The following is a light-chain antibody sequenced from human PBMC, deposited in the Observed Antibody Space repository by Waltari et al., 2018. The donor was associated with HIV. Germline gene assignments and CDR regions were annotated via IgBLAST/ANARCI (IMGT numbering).Light chain of an antibody. J-gene: IGKJ4*01. CDR3: QQVNSYPLT. CDR1: QTISTY. CDR2: GAS. V-gene: IGKV1-9*01. Sequence: DIQLTQSPPFPSASPGDRVSIACRANQTISTYLAWYQQKPGKAPKLLLYGASILQTGVPSRFTGRGSGTEFHLTITSLQPEDFATYYCQQVNSYPLTFGRGTKVEVK.